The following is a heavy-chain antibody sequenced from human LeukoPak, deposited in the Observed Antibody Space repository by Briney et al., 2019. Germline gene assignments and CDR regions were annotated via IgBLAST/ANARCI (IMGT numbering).Heavy chain of an antibody. V-gene: IGHV3-30*18. J-gene: IGHJ4*02. Sequence: GGYLRLSCAASGFTFSSYGMHWVRQAPGKGLEWVAVISYDGSNKYYADSVKGRFTISRDNSKNTLYLQMNSLRAEDTAVYYCAKGVAYYYDSSGYLDYWGQGTLVTVSS. D-gene: IGHD3-22*01. CDR1: GFTFSSYG. CDR3: AKGVAYYYDSSGYLDY. CDR2: ISYDGSNK.